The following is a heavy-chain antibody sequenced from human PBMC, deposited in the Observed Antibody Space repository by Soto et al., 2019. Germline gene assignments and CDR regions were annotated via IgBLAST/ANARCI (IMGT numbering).Heavy chain of an antibody. J-gene: IGHJ6*02. CDR1: GYSVTSYW. Sequence: GESLKISCKGSGYSVTSYWISWVRQMPGKGLEWMGRIDPSDSYTNYSPSLQGHVTISADKSISTACLQWSSLKASDTAMYYCASYSAAGTYYYGMDVWGQGTTVAVSS. CDR3: ASYSAAGTYYYGMDV. CDR2: IDPSDSYT. D-gene: IGHD6-13*01. V-gene: IGHV5-10-1*01.